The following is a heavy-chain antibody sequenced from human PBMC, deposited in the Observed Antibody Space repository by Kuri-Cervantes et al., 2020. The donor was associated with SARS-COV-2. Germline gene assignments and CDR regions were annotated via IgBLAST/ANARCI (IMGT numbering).Heavy chain of an antibody. CDR1: GGSISSGSYY. Sequence: SETLSLTCTVSGGSISSGSYYWSWIRQPAGKGLEWIGYIYTSGSTNYNPSLKSRVTISVDTSKNQFSLKLSSATAADTAVYYCARGRGVFQWELLRSTGENYYYYMDVWGKGTTVTVSS. CDR3: ARGRGVFQWELLRSTGENYYYYMDV. D-gene: IGHD1-26*01. V-gene: IGHV4-61*09. CDR2: IYTSGST. J-gene: IGHJ6*03.